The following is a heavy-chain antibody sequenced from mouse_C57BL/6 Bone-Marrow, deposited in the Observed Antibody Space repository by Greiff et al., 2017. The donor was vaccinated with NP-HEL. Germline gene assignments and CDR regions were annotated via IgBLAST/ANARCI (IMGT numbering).Heavy chain of an antibody. Sequence: QVHVKQSGPELVKPGASVKISCKASGYTFTDYYINWVKQRPGQGLEWIGWIFPGSGSTYYNEKFKGKATLTVDKSSSTAYMLLSSLTSEDSAVYFCAREVIYYDYDKRFAYWGQGTLVTVSA. V-gene: IGHV1-75*01. D-gene: IGHD2-4*01. CDR2: IFPGSGST. CDR1: GYTFTDYY. CDR3: AREVIYYDYDKRFAY. J-gene: IGHJ3*01.